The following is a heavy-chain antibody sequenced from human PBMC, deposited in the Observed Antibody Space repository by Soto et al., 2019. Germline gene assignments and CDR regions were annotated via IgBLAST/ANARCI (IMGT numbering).Heavy chain of an antibody. CDR2: ISYDGSNK. Sequence: QVQLVESGGGVVQPGRSLRLSCAASGFTFGSYAMHWVRQAPGKGLEWVAVISYDGSNKYYADSVKGRFTISRDNSKNTLYLQMNSLRAEDTAVYYCARDHEYCSGGSCYSYYYGMDVWGQGTTVTVSS. J-gene: IGHJ6*02. D-gene: IGHD2-15*01. V-gene: IGHV3-30-3*01. CDR3: ARDHEYCSGGSCYSYYYGMDV. CDR1: GFTFGSYA.